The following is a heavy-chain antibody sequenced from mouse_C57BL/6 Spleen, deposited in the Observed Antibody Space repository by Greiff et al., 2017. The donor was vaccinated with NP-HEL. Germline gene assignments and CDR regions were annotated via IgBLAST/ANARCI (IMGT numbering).Heavy chain of an antibody. D-gene: IGHD2-5*01. J-gene: IGHJ2*01. CDR1: GFNIKDDY. CDR3: TTGPGLYSNYFDY. V-gene: IGHV14-4*01. CDR2: IDPENGDT. Sequence: VQLQQSGAELVRPGASVKLSCTASGFNIKDDYMHWVKQRPEQGLEWIGWIDPENGDTEYASKFQGKATITADTSSNTAYLQLSSLTSEDTAVYYCTTGPGLYSNYFDYWGQGTTLTVSS.